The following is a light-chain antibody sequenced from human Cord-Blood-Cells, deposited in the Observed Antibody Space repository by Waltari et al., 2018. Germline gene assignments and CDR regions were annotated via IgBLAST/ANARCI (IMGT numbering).Light chain of an antibody. CDR1: KLGDKY. CDR2: QDS. CDR3: QAWDSSTAWV. Sequence: SYELTQPPSVSVSPGQTASITCSGEKLGDKYACWYQQKPGQSTVLVIYQDSKRPSGSPERFSGSNSGNTATLTISGTQAMDEADYYCQAWDSSTAWVFGGGTKLTVL. J-gene: IGLJ3*02. V-gene: IGLV3-1*01.